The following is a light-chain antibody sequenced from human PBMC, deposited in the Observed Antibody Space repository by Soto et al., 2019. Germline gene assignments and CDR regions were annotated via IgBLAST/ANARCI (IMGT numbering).Light chain of an antibody. V-gene: IGKV2-30*02. CDR3: MQGTPWPPYT. CDR2: NVS. CDR1: QSLVHSDGNTY. Sequence: DVVMTQSPLSLPVTLGQPASISCRSSQSLVHSDGNTYLSWFLQRPGQSPRRLIYNVSNRDSRVPDIFRGSGSGTDFTLTISRVEAEDVGVYYCMQGTPWPPYTFGQGTKLEIK. J-gene: IGKJ2*01.